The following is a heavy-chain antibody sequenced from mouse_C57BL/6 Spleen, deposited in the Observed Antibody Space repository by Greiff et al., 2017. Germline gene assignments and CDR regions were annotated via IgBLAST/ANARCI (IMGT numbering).Heavy chain of an antibody. CDR1: GYAFSSSW. Sequence: VQLQQSGPELVKPGASVKISCKASGYAFSSSWMNWVKQRPGKGLEWIGRIYPGDGDTNYNGKFKGKAILTADKSSSTAYMQLSSLTSEDSAVYFCARERPEAMDYWGQGTSVTVST. CDR3: ARERPEAMDY. CDR2: IYPGDGDT. J-gene: IGHJ4*01. V-gene: IGHV1-82*01.